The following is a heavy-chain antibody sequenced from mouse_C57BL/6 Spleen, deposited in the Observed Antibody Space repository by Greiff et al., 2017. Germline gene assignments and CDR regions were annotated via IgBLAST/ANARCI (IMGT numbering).Heavy chain of an antibody. V-gene: IGHV2-9*01. J-gene: IGHJ4*01. Sequence: VQLQQSGPGLVAPSPTLSISCTVSGYSFTSYGVNWVRQPPGKGLEWLGVIWGGGSTNYNSALMSSMSISKDNSKSQVYLKMNSLQTDDTAMYYCAKRFMSSAMDYWGQGTSVTVSS. CDR3: AKRFMSSAMDY. CDR1: GYSFTSYG. D-gene: IGHD1-1*01. CDR2: IWGGGST.